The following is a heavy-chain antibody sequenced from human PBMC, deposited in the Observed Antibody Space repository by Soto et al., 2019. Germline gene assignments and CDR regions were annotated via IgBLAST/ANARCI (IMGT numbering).Heavy chain of an antibody. CDR2: INHSGST. Sequence: SETLSLTCAVYGGSFSGYYWSWIRQPPGKGLEWIGEINHSGSTNYNPSLKSRVTISVDTSKNQFSLKLSSVTAADTAVYYCASNGPGIAARQEDYWGQGTLVTVSS. CDR3: ASNGPGIAARQEDY. V-gene: IGHV4-34*01. J-gene: IGHJ4*02. CDR1: GGSFSGYY. D-gene: IGHD6-6*01.